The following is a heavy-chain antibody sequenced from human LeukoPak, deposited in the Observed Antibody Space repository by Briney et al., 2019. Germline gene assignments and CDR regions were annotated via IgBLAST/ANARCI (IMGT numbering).Heavy chain of an antibody. J-gene: IGHJ4*02. CDR2: IWYDGSNK. CDR3: AKLTTVVTNFDY. V-gene: IGHV3-30*02. Sequence: GGSLRLSCAASGFTFSSYGMHWVRQAPGKGLEWVAVIWYDGSNKYYADSAKGRFTISRDNSKNTLYLQMNSLRAEDTAVCYCAKLTTVVTNFDYWGQGTLVTVSS. D-gene: IGHD4-23*01. CDR1: GFTFSSYG.